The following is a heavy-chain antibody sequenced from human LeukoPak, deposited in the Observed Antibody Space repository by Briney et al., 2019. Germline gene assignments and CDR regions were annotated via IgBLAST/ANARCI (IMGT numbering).Heavy chain of an antibody. CDR1: GGSISSSSYY. CDR3: ARNLIPEQLVLNF. D-gene: IGHD6-13*01. J-gene: IGHJ4*02. Sequence: KPSETLSLTCTVSGGSISSSSYYWGWIRQPPGKGLEWIGSIYYSGSTYYNPSLKSRVTISVDTSKNQFSLNLRSVTPEDTAVYYCARNLIPEQLVLNFWGQGTLVTVSS. V-gene: IGHV4-39*07. CDR2: IYYSGST.